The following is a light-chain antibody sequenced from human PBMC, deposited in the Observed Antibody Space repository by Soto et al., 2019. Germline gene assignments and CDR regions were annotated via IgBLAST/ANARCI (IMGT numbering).Light chain of an antibody. Sequence: DIVWTQSPGTLSSSPGERATLSCRASQTVLNNYLTWYPQKPGQAPRRLIFGASFRAAGIPARFSASGTGTDFTLTISDVQPEEVAGYSCHQRQSWPRTFGQGTKV. J-gene: IGKJ1*01. CDR1: QTVLNNY. CDR2: GAS. V-gene: IGKV3-20*01. CDR3: HQRQSWPRT.